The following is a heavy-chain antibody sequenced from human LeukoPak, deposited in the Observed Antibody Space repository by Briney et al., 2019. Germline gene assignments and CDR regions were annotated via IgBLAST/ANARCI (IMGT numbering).Heavy chain of an antibody. D-gene: IGHD6-6*01. CDR1: GFTFSNSW. J-gene: IGHJ4*02. Sequence: GSLRLSCAASGFTFSNSWMSWVRQASGKGLEWVANIKQDGSEVYYVDSVEGRFTVSRDNAKNSLSLQMNSLRGEDTAVYYCVRSLGSSSSDFWGQGTLVTVSS. V-gene: IGHV3-7*01. CDR2: IKQDGSEV. CDR3: VRSLGSSSSDF.